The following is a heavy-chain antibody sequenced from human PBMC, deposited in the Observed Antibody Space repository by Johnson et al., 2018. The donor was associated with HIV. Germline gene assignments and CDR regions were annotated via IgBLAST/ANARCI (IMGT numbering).Heavy chain of an antibody. CDR2: ISSSGSAI. V-gene: IGHV3-11*04. CDR3: AREMAWEDAFDI. J-gene: IGHJ3*02. CDR1: GFTFSDYY. D-gene: IGHD5-24*01. Sequence: QVQLVESGGVLVKPGGSLRLSCTASGFTFSDYYMNWIRQAPGKGLEWVSYISSSGSAIYYAGSVKGRFTISRDNAKNSLFLQMNSLRAEDTAVYYCAREMAWEDAFDIWGQGTMVTVSS.